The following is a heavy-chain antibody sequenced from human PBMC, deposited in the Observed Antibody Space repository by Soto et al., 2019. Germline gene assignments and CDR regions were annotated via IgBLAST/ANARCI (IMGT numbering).Heavy chain of an antibody. Sequence: APGQGLEWMGGIIPIFGTANYAQKFQGRVTITADESTSTAYMELSSLRSEDTAVYYCARDRDYGSGLDYYYYGMDVWGQGTTVTVSS. CDR3: ARDRDYGSGLDYYYYGMDV. D-gene: IGHD3-10*01. V-gene: IGHV1-69*01. J-gene: IGHJ6*02. CDR2: IIPIFGTA.